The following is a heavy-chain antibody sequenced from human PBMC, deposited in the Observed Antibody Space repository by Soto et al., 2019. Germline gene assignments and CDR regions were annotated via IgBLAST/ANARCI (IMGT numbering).Heavy chain of an antibody. CDR1: GFTFSSYG. CDR2: IWYDGSNK. Sequence: GGSLRLSCAASGFTFSSYGMHWVRQAPGKGLEWVAVIWYDGSNKYYADSVKGRFTISRDNSKNTLYLQMNSLRAEDTAVYYCARDPWTYGKKVGYMDVWGKGTTVTVSS. V-gene: IGHV3-33*01. D-gene: IGHD1-1*01. J-gene: IGHJ6*03. CDR3: ARDPWTYGKKVGYMDV.